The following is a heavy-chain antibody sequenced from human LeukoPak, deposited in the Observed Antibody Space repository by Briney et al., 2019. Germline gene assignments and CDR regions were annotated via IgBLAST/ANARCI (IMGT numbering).Heavy chain of an antibody. V-gene: IGHV3-48*02. J-gene: IGHJ4*02. CDR1: GFTFSSYS. Sequence: GGSLRLSCAASGFTFSSYSMNWVRQAPGKGLEWVSYISSSSSTIYYADSVKGRFTISRDNAKNSLYLQMNSRRDEDTAVYYCAREPLYGSGSYSFDYWGQGTLVTVSS. D-gene: IGHD3-10*01. CDR2: ISSSSSTI. CDR3: AREPLYGSGSYSFDY.